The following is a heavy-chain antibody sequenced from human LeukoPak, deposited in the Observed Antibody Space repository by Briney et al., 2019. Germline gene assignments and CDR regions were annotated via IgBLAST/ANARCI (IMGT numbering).Heavy chain of an antibody. CDR1: GGSFSGYY. D-gene: IGHD2-2*01. CDR3: ARGLGVPARTGDDY. V-gene: IGHV4-34*01. CDR2: INHSRSI. Sequence: SETLSLTCAVYGGSFSGYYWSWIRQPPGEGLEWIGEINHSRSINYNPSLKSRVTLSVDRSKNQFSLNLTSVTAADTAVYYCARGLGVPARTGDDYWGQGTLVTVSS. J-gene: IGHJ4*02.